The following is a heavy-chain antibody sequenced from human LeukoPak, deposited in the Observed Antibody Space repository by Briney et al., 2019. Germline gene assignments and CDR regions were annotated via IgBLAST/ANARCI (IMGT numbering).Heavy chain of an antibody. CDR1: GFTFSSYW. V-gene: IGHV3-7*01. CDR2: IKQDGSEK. Sequence: GGSLRLSCAASGFTFSSYWMSWVRQAPGKGLEWVANIKQDGSEKYYVDSVKGRFTISRDNAKNSLYLQMNTLRAEDTAVYYCARGYRIVDLFCALLWGQGTMVTVSS. J-gene: IGHJ3*01. CDR3: ARGYRIVDLFCALL. D-gene: IGHD1-26*01.